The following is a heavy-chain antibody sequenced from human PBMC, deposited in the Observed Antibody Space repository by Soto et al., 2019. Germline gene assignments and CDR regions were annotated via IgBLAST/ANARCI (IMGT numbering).Heavy chain of an antibody. J-gene: IGHJ6*02. D-gene: IGHD6-13*01. CDR1: GGTFSSYF. V-gene: IGHV1-69*01. CDR2: IIPVFGTG. Sequence: QVQLVQSGAEVKKAGSSVKVSCKVSGGTFSSYFINWVRQAPGQGLEWVGGIIPVFGTGSYAEKFQGRVTITADESTSTAYMELSRLRSDDTAVYDCARETPSAAAAYYYYGLDVWGQGTTVTVPS. CDR3: ARETPSAAAAYYYYGLDV.